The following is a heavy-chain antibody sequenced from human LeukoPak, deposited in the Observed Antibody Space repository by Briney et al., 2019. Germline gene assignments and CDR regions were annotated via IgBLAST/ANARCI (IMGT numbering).Heavy chain of an antibody. J-gene: IGHJ4*02. CDR3: ARFTFGGVIVPDY. V-gene: IGHV1-18*01. Sequence: ASVKVSCKASGYTFTSYGINWVRQAPGQGLEWMGWISAYNGNTNYAQKLQGRVTMTTDTSTSTGYMELRSLRSDDTAVYYCARFTFGGVIVPDYWDQGTLVTVSS. D-gene: IGHD3-16*02. CDR1: GYTFTSYG. CDR2: ISAYNGNT.